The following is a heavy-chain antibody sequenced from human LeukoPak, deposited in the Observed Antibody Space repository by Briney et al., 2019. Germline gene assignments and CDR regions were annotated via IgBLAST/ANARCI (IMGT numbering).Heavy chain of an antibody. D-gene: IGHD6-13*01. V-gene: IGHV1-58*01. CDR1: GFTFTSSA. CDR3: ARAARQPQYSSRGGGGYWFDP. J-gene: IGHJ5*02. CDR2: IVVGSGNT. Sequence: GASVKVSCKASGFTFTSSAVQWVRQARGQRLEWIGWIVVGSGNTNYAQKFQERVTITRDMSTSTAYMELSSVRSEDTAVYYCARAARQPQYSSRGGGGYWFDPWGQGTLVTVSS.